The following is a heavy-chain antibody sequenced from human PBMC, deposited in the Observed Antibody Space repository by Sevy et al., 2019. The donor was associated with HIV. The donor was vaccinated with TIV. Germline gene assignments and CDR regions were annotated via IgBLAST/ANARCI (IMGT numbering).Heavy chain of an antibody. D-gene: IGHD6-13*01. CDR1: GFTFSSYA. CDR3: VKDRGSSWYGGTDY. Sequence: GGLRLSFSASGFTFSSYAMHWVRQAPGKGLEYVSAISSNGGSTYYADSVKGRFTISRDNSKNTLYLQMSSLRAEDTAVYYCVKDRGSSWYGGTDYWGQRTLVTVSS. V-gene: IGHV3-64D*06. J-gene: IGHJ4*02. CDR2: ISSNGGST.